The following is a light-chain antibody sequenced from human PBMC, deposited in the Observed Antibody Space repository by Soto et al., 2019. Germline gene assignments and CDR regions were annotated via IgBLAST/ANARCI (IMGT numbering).Light chain of an antibody. J-gene: IGKJ2*01. CDR2: GAS. Sequence: EIVLTQSPGTLSLSPGERATLSCRASQSVSSSYLAWYQQKPGQAPRLLIYGASSRATGIPDRFSGSGSGTDFTLTISRLEPEDFAVYYCQQYGNSPYTFGPGTKLEIK. CDR3: QQYGNSPYT. CDR1: QSVSSSY. V-gene: IGKV3-20*01.